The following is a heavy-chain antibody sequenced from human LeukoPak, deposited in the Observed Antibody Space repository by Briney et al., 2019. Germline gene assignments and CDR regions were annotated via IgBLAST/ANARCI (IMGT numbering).Heavy chain of an antibody. J-gene: IGHJ4*02. V-gene: IGHV3-7*01. Sequence: PGGSLRLSCAASGFTFSSYWMSWVRQAPGKGLEWVANIKQDGSEKYYVDSVKGRFTISRENAKNSLYLQMNRLRAEDTAIYYCARDRFEAYGGTELGYWGQGTLVTISS. CDR1: GFTFSSYW. CDR2: IKQDGSEK. D-gene: IGHD4-23*01. CDR3: ARDRFEAYGGTELGY.